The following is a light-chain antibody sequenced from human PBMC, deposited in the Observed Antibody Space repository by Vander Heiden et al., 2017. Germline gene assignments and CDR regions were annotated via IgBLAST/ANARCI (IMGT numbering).Light chain of an antibody. CDR1: DSNIGNNI. CDR2: SDS. CDR3: AVWDDSLSGHAV. V-gene: IGLV1-44*01. Sequence: QSVLTPPPSASGAPGPRATSSCSGSDSNIGNNIVNWFRQLPGTAPRLLIHSDSQRPSGVPARFSGSKSGTSASLAISGLQSEDEADYFCAVWDDSLSGHAVFGGGTRLTVL. J-gene: IGLJ2*01.